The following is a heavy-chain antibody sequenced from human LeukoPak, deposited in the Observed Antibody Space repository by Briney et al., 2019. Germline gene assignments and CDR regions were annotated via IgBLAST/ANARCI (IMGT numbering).Heavy chain of an antibody. CDR2: INHSGST. CDR1: GGSFSGYY. Sequence: SETLSLTCDVYGGSFSGYYWSWIRQPPEKGLEWIGEINHSGSTNYNPSLRSRVTISVDTSKNQFSLKLSSVTAADTAVYYCARAKGTYETWGQGTLVTVSS. J-gene: IGHJ4*02. V-gene: IGHV4-34*01. D-gene: IGHD3-10*01. CDR3: ARAKGTYET.